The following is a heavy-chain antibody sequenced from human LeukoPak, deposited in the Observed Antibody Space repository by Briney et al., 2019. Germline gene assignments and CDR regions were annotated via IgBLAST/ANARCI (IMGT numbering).Heavy chain of an antibody. CDR3: AIQYIAARRKGGYYYYGMDV. CDR2: IYYSGST. D-gene: IGHD6-6*01. J-gene: IGHJ6*02. V-gene: IGHV4-59*01. CDR1: GGSISSYY. Sequence: SETLSLTCTVSGGSISSYYWSWIRQPPGKGLEWIGYIYYSGSTNYNPSLKSRVTISVDTSKNQFSLKLSSVTAADTAVYYCAIQYIAARRKGGYYYYGMDVWGQGTTVTVSS.